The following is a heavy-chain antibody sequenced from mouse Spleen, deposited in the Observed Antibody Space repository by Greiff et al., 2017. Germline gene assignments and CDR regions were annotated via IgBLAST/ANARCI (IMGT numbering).Heavy chain of an antibody. J-gene: IGHJ1*01. CDR2: IRNKANGYTT. V-gene: IGHV7-3*01. CDR3: GRFPSINTGGWYFDV. Sequence: EVQRVESGGGLVQPGGSLSLSCAASGYTFTDYYMSWVRQPPGRALEWLGFIRNKANGYTTEYSASVKGRFTISRANSQSILYLQMIALRAEDSASYGGGRFPSINTGGWYFDVWGAGTTVTVSS. D-gene: IGHD1-1*01. CDR1: GYTFTDYY.